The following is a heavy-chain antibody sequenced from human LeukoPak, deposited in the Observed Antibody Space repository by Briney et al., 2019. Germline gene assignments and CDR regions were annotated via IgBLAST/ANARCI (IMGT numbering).Heavy chain of an antibody. CDR3: ARAYCGGDCYSWYYFDY. CDR2: ISSSSGYI. J-gene: IGHJ4*02. D-gene: IGHD2-21*02. V-gene: IGHV3-21*01. Sequence: GGSLRLSCAAPGFTFSSYSMNWVRQAPGKGLEWVSSISSSSGYIYYADSVKGRFTISRDNAKNSLYLQMNSLRAEDTAVYYCARAYCGGDCYSWYYFDYWGQGTLVTVSS. CDR1: GFTFSSYS.